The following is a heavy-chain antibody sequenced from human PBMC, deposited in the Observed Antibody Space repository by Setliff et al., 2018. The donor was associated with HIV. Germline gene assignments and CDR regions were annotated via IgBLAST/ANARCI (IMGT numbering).Heavy chain of an antibody. Sequence: GGSLRLSCAASGFTFSDYYMSWIRQAPGKGLEWISYISRGGRTKYYADPVKGRFTIFRDDVKNSLYLQMNSLRAEDTAVYYCARGRYSGSSTDYWGQGTWVTVSS. CDR3: ARGRYSGSSTDY. V-gene: IGHV3-11*04. CDR1: GFTFSDYY. D-gene: IGHD1-26*01. J-gene: IGHJ4*02. CDR2: ISRGGRTK.